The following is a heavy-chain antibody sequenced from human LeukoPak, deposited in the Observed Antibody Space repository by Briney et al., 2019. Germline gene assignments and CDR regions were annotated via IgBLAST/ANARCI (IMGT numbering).Heavy chain of an antibody. V-gene: IGHV4-59*08. CDR3: AGQNRYDSGGYVYYYYGMDV. D-gene: IGHD3-22*01. Sequence: PSETLSLTCTVSGGSISSYYWSWIRQPPGKGLEWIGYIYYSGSTNYNPSLKSRVTISVDTSKNPSSLKLSSVTAADTAVYYCAGQNRYDSGGYVYYYYGMDVWGQGTTVTVSS. CDR2: IYYSGST. CDR1: GGSISSYY. J-gene: IGHJ6*02.